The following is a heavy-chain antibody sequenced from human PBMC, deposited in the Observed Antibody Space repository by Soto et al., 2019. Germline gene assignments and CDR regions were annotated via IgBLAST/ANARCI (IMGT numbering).Heavy chain of an antibody. CDR2: IIPIFGTA. Sequence: SVKVSCKASGGTFSSYAISWVRQAPGQGLEWMGGIIPIFGTANYAQKFQGRVTITADKSTSTAYMELSSLRSEDTAVYYCARGWGRLYYYGSGSGWLDPWGQGTLVTVSS. J-gene: IGHJ5*02. CDR1: GGTFSSYA. V-gene: IGHV1-69*06. CDR3: ARGWGRLYYYGSGSGWLDP. D-gene: IGHD3-10*01.